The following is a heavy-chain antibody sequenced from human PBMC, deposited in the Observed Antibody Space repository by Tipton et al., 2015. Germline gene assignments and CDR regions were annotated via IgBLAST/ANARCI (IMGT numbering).Heavy chain of an antibody. J-gene: IGHJ6*02. CDR3: ARVGRVQLWSLGWDPYSMDV. CDR1: GFNFSGDS. CDR2: ISPSSRYI. D-gene: IGHD1-1*01. Sequence: SLRLSCAASGFNFSGDSMNWVRQAPGKGLEWVSSISPSSRYIYYRDSVKGRFTISRENAKNSLHLEMNSLRAEDTAVYYCARVGRVQLWSLGWDPYSMDVWGQGTTVTVSS. V-gene: IGHV3-21*01.